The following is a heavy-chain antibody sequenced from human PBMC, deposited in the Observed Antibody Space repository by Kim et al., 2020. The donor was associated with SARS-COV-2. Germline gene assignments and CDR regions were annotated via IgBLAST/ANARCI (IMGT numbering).Heavy chain of an antibody. J-gene: IGHJ4*02. Sequence: GGSLRLSCAASGFTFSSYGMHWVRQAPGKGLEWVAVISYDGSNKYYADSVKGRFTISRDNSKNTLYLQMNSLRAEDTAVYYCAKDSDYGDAEFYFDYWGQGTLVTVSS. CDR3: AKDSDYGDAEFYFDY. CDR2: ISYDGSNK. D-gene: IGHD4-17*01. V-gene: IGHV3-30*18. CDR1: GFTFSSYG.